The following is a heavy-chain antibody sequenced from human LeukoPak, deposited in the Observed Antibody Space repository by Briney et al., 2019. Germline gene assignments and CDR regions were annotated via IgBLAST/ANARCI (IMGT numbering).Heavy chain of an antibody. CDR1: GFTFDDYA. CDR2: ISWNSGSI. J-gene: IGHJ4*02. CDR3: AKEREDEGYFDY. D-gene: IGHD1-26*01. V-gene: IGHV3-9*03. Sequence: GRSLRLSCAASGFTFDDYAMHWVRQAPGKGLEWVSGISWNSGSIGYADSVKGRFTISRDNAKNSLYLQMNSLRAEDMALCYCAKEREDEGYFDYWGQGTLVTVSS.